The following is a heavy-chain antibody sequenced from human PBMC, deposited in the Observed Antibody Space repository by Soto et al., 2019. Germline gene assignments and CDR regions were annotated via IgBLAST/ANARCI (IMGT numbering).Heavy chain of an antibody. CDR2: ISGSGGST. Sequence: GGSLSLSCAASGFTFSSYAMSWVRQAPGKGLEWVSAISGSGGSTYYADSVKGRFTISRDNSKNTLYLQMNSLRAEDTAVYYCAKDHGAPYSYCGMDVGGQGPTVTFSS. V-gene: IGHV3-23*01. J-gene: IGHJ6*02. CDR1: GFTFSSYA. CDR3: AKDHGAPYSYCGMDV.